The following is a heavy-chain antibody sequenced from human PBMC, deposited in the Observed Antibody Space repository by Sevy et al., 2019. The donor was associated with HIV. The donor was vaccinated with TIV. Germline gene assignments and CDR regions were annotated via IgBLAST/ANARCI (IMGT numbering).Heavy chain of an antibody. Sequence: ASVKVSCKVSGYTLTEFSIHWVRQAPGKGLEWMGGFDPGDGDAETPYAQKFRDRLTMTADTSTDTDYMELSSLRSEDTAVYYCATDTTGYHSTLDYWGQGTLVTVSS. CDR1: GYTLTEFS. CDR3: ATDTTGYHSTLDY. V-gene: IGHV1-24*01. CDR2: FDPGDGDAET. D-gene: IGHD3-9*01. J-gene: IGHJ4*02.